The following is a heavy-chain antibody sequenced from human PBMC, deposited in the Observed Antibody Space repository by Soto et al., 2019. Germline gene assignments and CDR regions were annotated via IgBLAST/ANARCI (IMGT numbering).Heavy chain of an antibody. Sequence: QVQLQESRPGLVKPSQTLSLTCTVSGGSISSGGYYWSWIRQHPGKGLEWIGYIYYSGSTYYNPSLKSRVTISVATSKNQCSLKRSSVTAADAAVYYCATNARFLEWLPPFDYWGQGTLVTASS. CDR2: IYYSGST. V-gene: IGHV4-31*03. J-gene: IGHJ4*02. D-gene: IGHD3-3*01. CDR3: ATNARFLEWLPPFDY. CDR1: GGSISSGGYY.